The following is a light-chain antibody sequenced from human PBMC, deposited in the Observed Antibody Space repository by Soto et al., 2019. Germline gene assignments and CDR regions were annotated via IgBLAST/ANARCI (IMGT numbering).Light chain of an antibody. V-gene: IGKV3-20*01. Sequence: EIVLTQSPGTLSLSPGERATLSCRASQSISSSDLAWYQHRPGQAPRLLIYAASSRATGIPVRFSGSGSGTDFPLSISRLEPEDFAVYYCQHYGSSSWTFGQGTKVEIK. CDR3: QHYGSSSWT. J-gene: IGKJ1*01. CDR1: QSISSSD. CDR2: AAS.